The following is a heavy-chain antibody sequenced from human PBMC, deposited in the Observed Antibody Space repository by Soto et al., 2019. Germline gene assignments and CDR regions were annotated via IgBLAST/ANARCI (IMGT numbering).Heavy chain of an antibody. CDR2: ISSSGSTI. J-gene: IGHJ4*02. CDR3: DRLSTTVTLPPL. D-gene: IGHD4-17*01. CDR1: GFTFSDYY. Sequence: PGGSLRLSCAASGFTFSDYYMSWIRQAPGKGLEWVSYISSSGSTIYYADSVKGRFTISRDNAKNSLYPQMNSLRAEDTAVYYCDRLSTTVTLPPLWGQGTLLTVSS. V-gene: IGHV3-11*01.